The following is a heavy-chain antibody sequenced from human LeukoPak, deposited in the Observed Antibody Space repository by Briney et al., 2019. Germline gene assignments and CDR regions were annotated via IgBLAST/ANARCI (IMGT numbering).Heavy chain of an antibody. CDR2: INPGDSDI. CDR3: ARRNSRDGLFEDY. J-gene: IGHJ4*02. V-gene: IGHV5-51*01. CDR1: GYSFTNYW. D-gene: IGHD2/OR15-2a*01. Sequence: GESLKISCKGSGYSFTNYWIAWVRQMPGKGLQWLGIINPGDSDIRYSPSFQGQVISSADKSISTAYLQWSSLKASDTAIYYCARRNSRDGLFEDYWGQGTLVTVSS.